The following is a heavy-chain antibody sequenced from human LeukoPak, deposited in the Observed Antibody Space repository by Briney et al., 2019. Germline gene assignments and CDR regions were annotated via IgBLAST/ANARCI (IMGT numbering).Heavy chain of an antibody. Sequence: SETLSLTCTVSGYSISNAYYWGWIRQPPGKGLEWIGSIYYSGSTYYNPSLKSRVTISVDTSKNQFSLKLSSVTAADTAVYYCARVGYSYGRKKYFDYWGQGTLVTVSS. V-gene: IGHV4-38-2*02. CDR1: GYSISNAYY. D-gene: IGHD5-18*01. J-gene: IGHJ4*02. CDR2: IYYSGST. CDR3: ARVGYSYGRKKYFDY.